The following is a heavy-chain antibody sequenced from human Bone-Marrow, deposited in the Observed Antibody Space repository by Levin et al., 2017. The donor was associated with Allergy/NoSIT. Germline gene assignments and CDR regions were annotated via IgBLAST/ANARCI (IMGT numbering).Heavy chain of an antibody. CDR1: GDSIISATYY. J-gene: IGHJ4*02. D-gene: IGHD3-9*01. CDR3: ARVAALRFLDCFFDC. V-gene: IGHV4-39*02. CDR2: GYFSGST. Sequence: SETLSLTCTVSGDSIISATYYWGWVRQPPGRGLEWIGSGYFSGSTYRSPCLKSRVTMSVETSRSHLSLNLSSVTAADTAVEYCARVAALRFLDCFFDCWGLGVLVAVST.